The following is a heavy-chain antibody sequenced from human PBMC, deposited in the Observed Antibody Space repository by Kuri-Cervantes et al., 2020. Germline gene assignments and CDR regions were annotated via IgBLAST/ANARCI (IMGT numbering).Heavy chain of an antibody. CDR1: GYTFTSYD. J-gene: IGHJ4*02. CDR2: MNPNSGNT. V-gene: IGHV1-8*01. CDR3: ATESQGFDY. Sequence: ASVKVSCKASGYTFTSYDINWVRQATGQGLEWMGWMNPNSGNTGYAQKFQGRVTMTRDTSTSTVYMELSSLRSEDTAVYYCATESQGFDYWGQGTLVTVSS.